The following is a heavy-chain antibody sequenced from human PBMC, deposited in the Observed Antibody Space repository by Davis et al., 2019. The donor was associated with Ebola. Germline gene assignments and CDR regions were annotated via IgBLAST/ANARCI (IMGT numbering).Heavy chain of an antibody. CDR3: ARDYSSGWFGYIDD. V-gene: IGHV3-48*03. CDR2: ISGSATST. J-gene: IGHJ4*02. CDR1: GFTFYRYE. Sequence: GESLKISCAASGFTFYRYEMNWVRQAPGKGLEWVSYISGSATSTFYADSVKGRFTISRDNARDSLYLQMNSLRGEDTALYYCARDYSSGWFGYIDDWGQGTLVTVSS. D-gene: IGHD6-19*01.